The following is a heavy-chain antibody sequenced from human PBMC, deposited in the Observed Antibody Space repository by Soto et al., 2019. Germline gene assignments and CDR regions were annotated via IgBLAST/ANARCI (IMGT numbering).Heavy chain of an antibody. J-gene: IGHJ3*02. D-gene: IGHD3-3*02. CDR3: ARAFFRAFDI. CDR1: GGSISSYY. V-gene: IGHV4-59*08. Sequence: QVQLQESGPGLVKPSETLSLTCTVSGGSISSYYWSWIRQPPGKGLEWIGYIYYSGSTNYNPSLQSRVTTSVDTYKNQFSLKLSSVTAADTAVYYCARAFFRAFDIWGQGTMVTVSS. CDR2: IYYSGST.